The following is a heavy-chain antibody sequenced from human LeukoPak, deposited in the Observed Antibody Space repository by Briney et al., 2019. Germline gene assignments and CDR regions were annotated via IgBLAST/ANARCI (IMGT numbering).Heavy chain of an antibody. D-gene: IGHD3-22*01. CDR1: GFTFSNAW. CDR2: IKSKTDGGTT. J-gene: IGHJ4*02. Sequence: GGSLRLSSAASGFTFSNAWMSWVRQAPGKGLEWVGRIKSKTDGGTTDYAAPVKGRFTISRDDSKNTPYLQMNSLKTEDTAVYYCTTDPSYYYDSSGYYYFDYWGQGTLVTVSS. V-gene: IGHV3-15*01. CDR3: TTDPSYYYDSSGYYYFDY.